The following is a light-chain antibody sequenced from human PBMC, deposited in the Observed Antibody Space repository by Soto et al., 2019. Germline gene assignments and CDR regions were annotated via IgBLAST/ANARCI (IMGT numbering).Light chain of an antibody. V-gene: IGKV3-20*01. CDR2: DAS. Sequence: ESVLTQSPGTLSLSPGDRATLSCRASQSVRSGHLAWYQQKPGQAPRLVIYDASTRATGIPDRFSGGGSGTDFTLTISRVEPEDFAVYYCHQYGRSASAITFGPGTKV. CDR1: QSVRSGH. J-gene: IGKJ3*01. CDR3: HQYGRSASAIT.